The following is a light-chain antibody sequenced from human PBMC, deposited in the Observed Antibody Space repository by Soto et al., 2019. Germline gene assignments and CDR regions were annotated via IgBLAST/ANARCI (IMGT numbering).Light chain of an antibody. CDR1: QSVSSD. CDR2: DAS. V-gene: IGKV3-15*01. J-gene: IGKJ2*04. Sequence: EMVMTQSPATLSVSPGRRATLSCRASQSVSSDLAWVQQKPGQAHRRLIYDASTRATGVPAKFGGSGSGTVCTLTSSSRQSEDFAVYYWEQYNDWPGGSFGQGTKLDIK. CDR3: EQYNDWPGGS.